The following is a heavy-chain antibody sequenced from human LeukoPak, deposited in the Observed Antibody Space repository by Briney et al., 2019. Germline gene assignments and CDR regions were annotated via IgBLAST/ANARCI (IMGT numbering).Heavy chain of an antibody. V-gene: IGHV3-23*01. J-gene: IGHJ4*02. D-gene: IGHD5-12*01. CDR1: GFTFSTYA. CDR3: ARNPSGYDGACVDY. CDR2: ISDSGANT. Sequence: PGGSLRLSCAASGFTFSTYAMSWVRQAPGKGLEWVSTISDSGANTYYADSVRGRFTISRVNSKNTVDLQMNSLRAEDTAVYYCARNPSGYDGACVDYWGQGTLLTVSS.